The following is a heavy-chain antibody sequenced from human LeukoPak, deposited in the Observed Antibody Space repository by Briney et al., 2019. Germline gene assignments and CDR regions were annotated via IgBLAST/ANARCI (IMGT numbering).Heavy chain of an antibody. CDR1: GGTLSNHA. CDR2: IIPIFGTA. D-gene: IGHD2-15*01. CDR3: AREGYCSGGSCYPGYYYYMDV. J-gene: IGHJ6*03. Sequence: EASVKVSCKASGGTLSNHAVSWVRQAPGQGLEWMGRIIPIFGTANYAQKFQGRVTITTDESTSTAYMELSSLRSEDTAVYYCAREGYCSGGSCYPGYYYYMDVWGKGTTVTVSS. V-gene: IGHV1-69*05.